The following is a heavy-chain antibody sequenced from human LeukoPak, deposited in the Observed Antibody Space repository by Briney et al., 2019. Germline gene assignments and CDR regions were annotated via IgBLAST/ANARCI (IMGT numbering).Heavy chain of an antibody. V-gene: IGHV1-2*06. J-gene: IGHJ5*02. CDR2: INPNSGGT. CDR1: GYTFTSYG. Sequence: GASVKVSCKASGYTFTSYGISWVRQAPGQGLEWMGRINPNSGGTNYVQKFQGRVTMTRDTSISTAYMELSRLRSDDTAVYYCVLEVLSSGWVSWGQGILVTVSS. D-gene: IGHD6-19*01. CDR3: VLEVLSSGWVS.